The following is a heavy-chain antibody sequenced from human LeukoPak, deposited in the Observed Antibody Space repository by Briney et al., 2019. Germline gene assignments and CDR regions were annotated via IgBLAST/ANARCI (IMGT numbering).Heavy chain of an antibody. CDR2: ISTMSNYI. CDR1: GFDFSTYA. J-gene: IGHJ6*03. CDR3: AREREMDIVVVPAGLYYYYMDV. V-gene: IGHV3-21*01. D-gene: IGHD2-2*03. Sequence: GGSLRLSCAASGFDFSTYALNWVRQAPGKGLEWVSSISTMSNYIFYGDSVKGRFTISRDNAKNSVYLQMNSLRPEDTAVYYCAREREMDIVVVPAGLYYYYMDVWGKGTTVTVSS.